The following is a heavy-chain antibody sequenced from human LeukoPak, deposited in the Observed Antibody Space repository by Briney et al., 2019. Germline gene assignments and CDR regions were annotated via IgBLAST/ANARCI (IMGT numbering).Heavy chain of an antibody. J-gene: IGHJ4*02. V-gene: IGHV3-11*06. CDR2: ISSSSSYT. Sequence: PGGSLRLSCAAPGFTFSDYYMSWIRQAPGKGLEWVSYISSSSSYTNYADSVKGRFTISRDNAKNSLYLQMNSLRAEDTAVYYCASGHPYYYGSGSYNSWGQGTLVTVSS. D-gene: IGHD3-10*01. CDR1: GFTFSDYY. CDR3: ASGHPYYYGSGSYNS.